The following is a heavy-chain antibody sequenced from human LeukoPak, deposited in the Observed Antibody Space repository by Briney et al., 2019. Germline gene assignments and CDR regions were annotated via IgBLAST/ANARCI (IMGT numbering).Heavy chain of an antibody. CDR3: AKARQTTQSYFDY. CDR2: IGGSGTDT. D-gene: IGHD1-1*01. V-gene: IGHV3-23*01. CDR1: GFTFSSYT. Sequence: AGGSLRLSCAASGFTFSSYTMSWVPQAPGEGLEWVSAIGGSGTDTYYAHSVKGRFTISRDNSKNTLYMQMNSLRVEDTAVYYCAKARQTTQSYFDYWGQGTLVTVSS. J-gene: IGHJ4*02.